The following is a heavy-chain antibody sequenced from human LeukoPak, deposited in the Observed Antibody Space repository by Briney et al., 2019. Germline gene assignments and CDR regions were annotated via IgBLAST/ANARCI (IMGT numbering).Heavy chain of an antibody. CDR2: IKSKGDGGTR. D-gene: IGHD3-10*01. CDR3: TTDYTSGNPY. J-gene: IGHJ4*02. CDR1: GLTFSSAW. V-gene: IGHV3-15*01. Sequence: GGSLRLSCAASGLTFSSAWMSWVRQAPGRGLEWVGRIKSKGDGGTRDYAAPVKVRFTISRDDSRNTLYLQMNSLKTEDTAVYYCTTDYTSGNPYWGQGTLVTVSS.